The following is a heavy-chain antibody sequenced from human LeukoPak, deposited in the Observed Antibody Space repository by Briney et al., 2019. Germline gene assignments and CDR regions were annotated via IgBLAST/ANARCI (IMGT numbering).Heavy chain of an antibody. D-gene: IGHD2-2*01. J-gene: IGHJ5*02. V-gene: IGHV1-2*02. CDR2: INPHSGGT. CDR1: GYTFSGNY. CDR3: ARGGPRDIVVVPAAKKWFDP. Sequence: ASVKVSCKASGYTFSGNYMHWVRQAPGKGLEWMGWINPHSGGTIYPQRFQGRVTMTRDTSISTAYMELSRLRSDDTAVYYCARGGPRDIVVVPAAKKWFDPWGQGTLVTVSS.